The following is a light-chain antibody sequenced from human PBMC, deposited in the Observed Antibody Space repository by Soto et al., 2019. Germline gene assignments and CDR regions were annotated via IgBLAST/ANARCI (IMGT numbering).Light chain of an antibody. CDR3: QQYNSQWT. Sequence: DIQMTQSPSTLSASVGDRVTINCRASQSISSWLAWYQQKPGKAPKLLIYKASTLKSGIPSRFSGSGSGTEFTLTISSLQPDDFATYYCQQYNSQWTFGQGTKVDIK. CDR2: KAS. CDR1: QSISSW. J-gene: IGKJ1*01. V-gene: IGKV1-5*03.